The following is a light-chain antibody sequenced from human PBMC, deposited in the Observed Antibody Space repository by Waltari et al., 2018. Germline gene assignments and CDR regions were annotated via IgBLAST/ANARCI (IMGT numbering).Light chain of an antibody. CDR2: GAS. V-gene: IGKV3-20*01. Sequence: EIVLTQSPGTLSLSPGERATLSCRASQSVSSSYLAWYQQKPGQAPRLLIYGASSRATGIPDRFSGSGSGTDFTLTISRLEPEEFAVYYCQQYGSSPWPFGQGTKVEIK. CDR3: QQYGSSPWP. CDR1: QSVSSSY. J-gene: IGKJ1*01.